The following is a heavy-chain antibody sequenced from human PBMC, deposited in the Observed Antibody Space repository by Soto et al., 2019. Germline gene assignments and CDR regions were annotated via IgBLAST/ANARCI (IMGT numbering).Heavy chain of an antibody. Sequence: GGSLRLSCAASGFTFSSYGMHWVRQAPGKGLEWVAVIWYDGSNKYYADSVKGRFTISRDNSKNTLYLQMNSLRAEDTAVYYCARDPPKFIAAAGTYYYYYGMDVWGQGTTVTVSS. CDR2: IWYDGSNK. D-gene: IGHD6-13*01. V-gene: IGHV3-33*01. J-gene: IGHJ6*02. CDR3: ARDPPKFIAAAGTYYYYYGMDV. CDR1: GFTFSSYG.